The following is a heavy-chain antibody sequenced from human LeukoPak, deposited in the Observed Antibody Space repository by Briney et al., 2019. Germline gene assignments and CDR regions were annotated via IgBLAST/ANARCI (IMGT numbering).Heavy chain of an antibody. CDR1: GFTFSDYY. J-gene: IGHJ5*02. D-gene: IGHD6-13*01. CDR3: ARCIAAAGIGEGWFDP. V-gene: IGHV3-11*01. CDR2: MISSGSTI. Sequence: GGSLRLSCAASGFTFSDYYMSWIRQAPGKGLEWVSYMISSGSTIYYADSVKGRFTISRDNAKNSLYLQMNSLRAEDTAVYYCARCIAAAGIGEGWFDPWGQGTLVTVSS.